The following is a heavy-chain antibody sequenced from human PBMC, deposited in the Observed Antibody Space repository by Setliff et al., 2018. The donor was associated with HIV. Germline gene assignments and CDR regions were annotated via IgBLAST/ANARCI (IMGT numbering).Heavy chain of an antibody. J-gene: IGHJ6*04. CDR2: INPNSGGT. V-gene: IGHV1-2*02. Sequence: ASVKVSCKASGYTFSDYYMHWVRQAPGQGLEWMGWINPNSGGTNYAQKFQGRVNMTRETSISTTYMELSRLRSDDTAVYYCARDQRYCTNALCPEALDVWGKGTTVTVSS. CDR1: GYTFSDYY. D-gene: IGHD2-8*01. CDR3: ARDQRYCTNALCPEALDV.